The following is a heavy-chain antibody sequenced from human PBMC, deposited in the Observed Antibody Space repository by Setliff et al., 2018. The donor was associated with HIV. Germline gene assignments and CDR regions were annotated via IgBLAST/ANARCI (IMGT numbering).Heavy chain of an antibody. CDR1: GFSLNTSGVG. J-gene: IGHJ4*02. CDR3: AHRGGYGAGSLFYFDV. V-gene: IGHV2-5*01. CDR2: IYWNDDK. Sequence: SGPTLVNPTQTLTLTCTFSGFSLNTSGVGVGWIRQPPGKALEWLALIYWNDDKRYSPSLKSRLTITKDTSKNQVVLAMTNMDPVDTATYYCAHRGGYGAGSLFYFDVWGQGTLVTVSS. D-gene: IGHD3-10*01.